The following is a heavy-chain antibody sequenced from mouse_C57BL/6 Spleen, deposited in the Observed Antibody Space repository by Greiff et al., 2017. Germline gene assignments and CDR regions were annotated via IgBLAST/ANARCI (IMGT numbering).Heavy chain of an antibody. D-gene: IGHD1-1*01. J-gene: IGHJ2*01. V-gene: IGHV7-3*01. CDR3: ARYYYGSSYNYFDY. CDR1: GFTFTDYY. CDR2: IRNKANGYTT. Sequence: EVKVVESGGGLVQPGGSLSLSCAASGFTFTDYYMSWVRQPPGKALEWLGFIRNKANGYTTEYSASVKGRFTISRDNSQSILYLQMNALRAEDSATYYCARYYYGSSYNYFDYWGQGTTLTVSS.